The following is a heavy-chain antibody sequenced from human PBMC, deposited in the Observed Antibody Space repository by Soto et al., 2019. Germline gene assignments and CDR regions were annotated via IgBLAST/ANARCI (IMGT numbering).Heavy chain of an antibody. CDR3: ARVDSGYDQYYYYYMDV. V-gene: IGHV4-34*01. D-gene: IGHD5-12*01. J-gene: IGHJ6*03. CDR2: INHSGST. Sequence: SETLSLTCAVYGGSFSGYYWSWIRQPPGKGLEWIGEINHSGSTNYNPSLKSRVTISVDTSKNQFSLKLGSVTAADTAVYYCARVDSGYDQYYYYYMDVWGKGTTVTVSS. CDR1: GGSFSGYY.